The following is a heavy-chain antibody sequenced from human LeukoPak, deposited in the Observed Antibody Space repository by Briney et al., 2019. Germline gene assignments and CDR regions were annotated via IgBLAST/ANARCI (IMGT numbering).Heavy chain of an antibody. CDR2: ISAYNGNT. CDR1: GYTFTSYG. V-gene: IGHV1-18*01. J-gene: IGHJ5*02. CDR3: ARGHYPRVLEWFLIGSGWFDP. D-gene: IGHD3-3*01. Sequence: ASVKVSCKASGYTFTSYGISWVRQAPGQGLEWMGWISAYNGNTNYAQKLQGRVTMTTDTSTSTAYMELRSLRSDDTAVYYCARGHYPRVLEWFLIGSGWFDPWGQGTLVTVSS.